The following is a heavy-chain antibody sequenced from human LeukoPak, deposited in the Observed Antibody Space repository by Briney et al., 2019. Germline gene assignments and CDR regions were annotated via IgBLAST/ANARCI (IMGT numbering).Heavy chain of an antibody. CDR1: GFTFSIYG. D-gene: IGHD2-15*01. CDR3: ARRAGEYSHPYDY. CDR2: IYSGGNT. J-gene: IGHJ4*02. Sequence: GGSLRLSCAASGFTFSIYGMGWVRQAPGKGLEWVSFIYSGGNTHYSDSVTGRFTISRDNSKNTLYLQMNSLRAEDTAIYYCARRAGEYSHPYDYWGQGTLVTVSS. V-gene: IGHV3-53*01.